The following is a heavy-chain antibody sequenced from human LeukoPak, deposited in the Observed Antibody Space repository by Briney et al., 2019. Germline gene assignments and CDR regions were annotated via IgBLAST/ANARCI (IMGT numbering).Heavy chain of an antibody. CDR1: GFIFNSYA. J-gene: IGHJ4*02. CDR3: ARDSSSSWSFDY. CDR2: ISGSGGST. D-gene: IGHD6-13*01. V-gene: IGHV3-23*01. Sequence: GGSLRLSCAASGFIFNSYAMSWVRQAPGKGLEWVSAISGSGGSTYYADSVKGRFTISRDNSKNTLYLQMNSLRAEDTAVYYCARDSSSSWSFDYWGQGTLVTVSS.